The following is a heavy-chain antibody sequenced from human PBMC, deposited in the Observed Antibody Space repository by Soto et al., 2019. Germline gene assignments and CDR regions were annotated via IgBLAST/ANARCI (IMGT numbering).Heavy chain of an antibody. CDR1: GGSISSSSYY. CDR2: IYYSGST. J-gene: IGHJ6*03. Sequence: PSETLSLTCTVSGGSISSSSYYWGWIRQPPGKGLEWIGSIYYSGSTYYNPSLKSRVTISVDTSKNQFSLKLSSVTAADTAVYYCARVRPRLLWFGELNYYYYYMDVWGKGTTVTVSS. CDR3: ARVRPRLLWFGELNYYYYYMDV. D-gene: IGHD3-10*01. V-gene: IGHV4-39*01.